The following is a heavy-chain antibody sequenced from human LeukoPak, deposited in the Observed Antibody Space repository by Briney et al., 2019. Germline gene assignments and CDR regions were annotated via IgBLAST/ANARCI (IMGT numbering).Heavy chain of an antibody. J-gene: IGHJ4*02. CDR2: INQDGSEE. CDR3: ARGQTPCPRTCLDY. D-gene: IGHD1-14*01. V-gene: IGHV3-7*04. Sequence: GGSLRLSCVGSGFTFSSYWTTWVCQAPGKGPEWVANINQDGSEENYVDSVRGRFTISRDNARNSLFLQMNSLRAEDTAVYYCARGQTPCPRTCLDYWGQGTLVTVSS. CDR1: GFTFSSYW.